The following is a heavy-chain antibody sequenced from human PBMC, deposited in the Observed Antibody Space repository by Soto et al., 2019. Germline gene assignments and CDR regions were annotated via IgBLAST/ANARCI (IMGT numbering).Heavy chain of an antibody. CDR2: IRGSGGGT. V-gene: IGHV3-23*01. J-gene: IGHJ3*02. CDR3: ERDPNGDYIGAFDM. Sequence: EVQLLESGGDLVQPGGSLSLSCAASGFTFSNYAMMWVRQAPGRGPEWVSAIRGSGGGTVYADSVRGWFTISRDNSKNTVYLHMNSLRADDTAVYYCERDPNGDYIGAFDMWGQGTMVTVSS. CDR1: GFTFSNYA. D-gene: IGHD4-4*01.